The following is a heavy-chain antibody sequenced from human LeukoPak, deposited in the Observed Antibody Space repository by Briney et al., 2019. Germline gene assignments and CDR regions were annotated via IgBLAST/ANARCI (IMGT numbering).Heavy chain of an antibody. J-gene: IGHJ4*02. Sequence: GGSLRLSCAASGFTFSTYDFHWVRQATGKGLEWVSAIGPAGDTYYAGSVKGRFTMSRENAKNSFYLQMNSLRAEDTAVYYCAKGGPGAAAGFDYWGQGTLVTVSS. CDR2: IGPAGDT. V-gene: IGHV3-13*01. D-gene: IGHD6-13*01. CDR1: GFTFSTYD. CDR3: AKGGPGAAAGFDY.